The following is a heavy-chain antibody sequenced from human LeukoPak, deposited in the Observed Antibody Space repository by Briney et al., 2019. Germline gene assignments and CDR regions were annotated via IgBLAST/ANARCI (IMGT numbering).Heavy chain of an antibody. V-gene: IGHV1-69*05. D-gene: IGHD3-22*01. CDR1: GGTLSSYA. CDR2: IIPIFGTA. Sequence: GASVKVSCKASGGTLSSYAISWVRQAPGQGLEWMGGIIPIFGTANYAQKFQGRVTITTDESTSTAYMELSSLRSEDTAVYYCARAYYYDSSGYYPDWGQGTLVTVSS. CDR3: ARAYYYDSSGYYPD. J-gene: IGHJ4*02.